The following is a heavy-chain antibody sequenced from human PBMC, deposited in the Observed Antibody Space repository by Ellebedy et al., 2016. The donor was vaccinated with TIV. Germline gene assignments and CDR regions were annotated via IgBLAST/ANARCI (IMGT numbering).Heavy chain of an antibody. CDR3: AGAYLGDPHWFDP. D-gene: IGHD3-16*01. J-gene: IGHJ5*02. Sequence: MPSETLSLTCGVYGGPFSGYYWSWIRPPPGTGLEWLGEINHSGSTNYNPSVKSRITRSVDTHREQFSLKLSSVTAADTAIYFCAGAYLGDPHWFDPWGQGIPVIVSS. CDR1: GGPFSGYY. CDR2: INHSGST. V-gene: IGHV4-34*10.